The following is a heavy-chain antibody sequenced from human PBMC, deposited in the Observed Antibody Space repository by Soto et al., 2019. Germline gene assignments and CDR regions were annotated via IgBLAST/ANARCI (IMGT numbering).Heavy chain of an antibody. D-gene: IGHD2-8*01. J-gene: IGHJ4*02. CDR2: MNPNSGNT. CDR1: GYTFTSYD. V-gene: IGHV1-8*01. CDR3: AKKEMARTGVPYYYDY. Sequence: GASVKVSCKASGYTFTSYDINWVRQATGQGLEWMGWMNPNSGNTGYAQKFQGRVTMTRNTSISTAYMELSSLRAEDTALYYCAKKEMARTGVPYYYDYWGQGILVTVAS.